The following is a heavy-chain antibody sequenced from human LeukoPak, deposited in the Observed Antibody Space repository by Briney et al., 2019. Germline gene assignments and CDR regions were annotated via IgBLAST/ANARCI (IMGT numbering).Heavy chain of an antibody. CDR3: ARDNSVGNYAWWFDP. V-gene: IGHV1-46*01. J-gene: IGHJ5*02. D-gene: IGHD1-26*01. Sequence: ASVKVSCKASGYAFTRHCMHWVRQAPGQGLEWMGLINPSGSSTIYAQKFQGRVTTTRDMSTSTDYMELSSLRSEDTAVYYCARDNSVGNYAWWFDPWGQGTLVTVSS. CDR1: GYAFTRHC. CDR2: INPSGSST.